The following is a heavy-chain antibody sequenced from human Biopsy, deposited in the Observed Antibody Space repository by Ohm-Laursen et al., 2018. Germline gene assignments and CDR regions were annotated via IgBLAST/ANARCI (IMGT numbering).Heavy chain of an antibody. CDR1: GGSISSYY. J-gene: IGHJ5*02. CDR2: IYNTETT. Sequence: SDTLSLTWAVSGGSISSYYWAWLRQPPGKGLEWIGSIYNTETTFYNPSLKSRVTISVDTSTNQFSLKVSSVTAADTALYFCARHPTGFWFDPWGHGTLVTVSS. V-gene: IGHV4-39*01. CDR3: ARHPTGFWFDP.